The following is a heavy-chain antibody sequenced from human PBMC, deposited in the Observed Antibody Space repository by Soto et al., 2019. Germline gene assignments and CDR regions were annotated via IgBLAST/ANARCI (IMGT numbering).Heavy chain of an antibody. CDR3: ARDTYYDFWSGYRNLDY. V-gene: IGHV1-18*01. D-gene: IGHD3-3*01. J-gene: IGHJ4*02. CDR2: ISAYNVNT. CDR1: GYTFTSYG. Sequence: GASVKVSCKASGYTFTSYGISWVRQAPGQGLEWMGWISAYNVNTNYAQKLQGRVTMTTDTSTSTAYMELRSLRSDDTAVYYCARDTYYDFWSGYRNLDYWGQGTLVTVSS.